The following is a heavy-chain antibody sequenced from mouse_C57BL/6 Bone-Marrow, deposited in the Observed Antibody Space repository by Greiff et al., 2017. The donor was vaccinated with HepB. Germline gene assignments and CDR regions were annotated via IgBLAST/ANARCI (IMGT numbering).Heavy chain of an antibody. CDR1: GYTFTNYW. Sequence: VQLQQSGAELVRPGTSVKMSCKASGYTFTNYWIGWAKQRPGHGLEWIGDIYPGGGYTNYNEKFKGKATLTADKSSSTADMQFSSLTSEDSAIYYCARTYGHWYFDVWGTGTTVTVSS. CDR2: IYPGGGYT. CDR3: ARTYGHWYFDV. D-gene: IGHD1-2*01. V-gene: IGHV1-63*01. J-gene: IGHJ1*03.